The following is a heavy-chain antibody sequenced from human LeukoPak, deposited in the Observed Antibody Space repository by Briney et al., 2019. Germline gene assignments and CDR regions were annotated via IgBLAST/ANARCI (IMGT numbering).Heavy chain of an antibody. D-gene: IGHD3-3*01. Sequence: GGSLRLSCAASGFTFSDYYMSWIRQAPGKGLWWVLFISSSGSTIYYADSVKGRFTISRDNAKNSLYLQMNSLRAEDTAVYYCARGPQYYDFWSGYSPWGQGTLVTVSS. CDR1: GFTFSDYY. CDR3: ARGPQYYDFWSGYSP. J-gene: IGHJ5*02. CDR2: ISSSGSTI. V-gene: IGHV3-11*01.